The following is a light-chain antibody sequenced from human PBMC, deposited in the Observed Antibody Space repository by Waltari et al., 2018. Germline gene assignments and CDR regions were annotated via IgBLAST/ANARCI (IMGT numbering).Light chain of an antibody. CDR3: GTWDSSLALWL. CDR2: ETD. CDR1: PPTVGNNG. J-gene: IGLJ3*02. Sequence: QSGLTQPPPVSPAPGHKLSISCSGTPPTVGNNGVFWYLQLPGSAPNILTYETDGRPTGTPDRFSGSKSATTAILDIAGLQPGDEADYYCGTWDSSLALWLFGGGTKLTV. V-gene: IGLV1-51*02.